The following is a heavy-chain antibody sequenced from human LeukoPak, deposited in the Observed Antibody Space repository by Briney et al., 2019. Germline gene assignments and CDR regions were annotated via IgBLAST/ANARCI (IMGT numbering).Heavy chain of an antibody. CDR3: AKVVGDHGYYYYGMDV. CDR2: ISYDGSNK. CDR1: GFTFSSYA. D-gene: IGHD4-17*01. J-gene: IGHJ6*02. Sequence: GGSLRLSCAASGFTFSSYAMHWVRQAPGKGLEWVAVISYDGSNKYYADSVKGRFTISRDNSKNTLYLQMKSLRAEDTAVYYCAKVVGDHGYYYYGMDVWGQGTTVTVSS. V-gene: IGHV3-30-3*01.